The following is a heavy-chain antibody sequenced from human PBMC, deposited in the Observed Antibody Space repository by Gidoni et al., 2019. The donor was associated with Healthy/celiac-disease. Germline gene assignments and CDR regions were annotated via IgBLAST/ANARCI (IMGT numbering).Heavy chain of an antibody. CDR2: IFYSGRT. J-gene: IGHJ5*02. D-gene: IGHD5-12*01. CDR3: ARNRGEMATISGWFDP. CDR1: GGSFSSYY. V-gene: IGHV4-59*01. Sequence: QVQLQESGPGLVKPSETLSLTCTVPGGSFSSYYWSWIRQPPGKGLEWIGNIFYSGRTNYNPSLRSRVTISVDTSKNQFSLKLSSVTAADTAEYYCARNRGEMATISGWFDPWGQGTLVTVSS.